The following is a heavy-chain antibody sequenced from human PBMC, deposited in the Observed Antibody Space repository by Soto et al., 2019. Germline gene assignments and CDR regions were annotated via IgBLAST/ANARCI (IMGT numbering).Heavy chain of an antibody. CDR2: ISAYNGNT. J-gene: IGHJ4*02. CDR3: ALRYGDYVSYYFDY. Sequence: ASVKVSCKASGYTFTSYGISWVRQAPGQGREWMGWISAYNGNTNYAQKLQGRVTMTTDTSTSTAYMELRSLRSDDTAVYYCALRYGDYVSYYFDYWAQGTLVTVCS. D-gene: IGHD4-17*01. CDR1: GYTFTSYG. V-gene: IGHV1-18*04.